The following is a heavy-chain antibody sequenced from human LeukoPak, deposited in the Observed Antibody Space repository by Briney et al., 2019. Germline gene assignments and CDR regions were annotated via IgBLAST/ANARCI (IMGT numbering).Heavy chain of an antibody. D-gene: IGHD3-10*01. CDR1: GYTFTDYY. CDR3: ARDPHYYGSGSYSFDY. V-gene: IGHV1-2*02. J-gene: IGHJ4*02. CDR2: INPNSGVT. Sequence: PSVKVSCKASGYTFTDYYMHWVRQAPGQGLEWMGWINPNSGVTNYAQKFQGRVTMTRDTSTRTVYMELSSLRSEDPAVYYCARDPHYYGSGSYSFDYWGQGTLVTVSS.